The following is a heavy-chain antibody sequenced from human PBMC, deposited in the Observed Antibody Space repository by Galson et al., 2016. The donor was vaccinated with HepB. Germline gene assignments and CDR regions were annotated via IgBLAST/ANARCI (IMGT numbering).Heavy chain of an antibody. J-gene: IGHJ4*02. V-gene: IGHV3-7*03. CDR3: ARHHGSGSYWDYFDY. D-gene: IGHD3-10*01. CDR1: GFTFSSSG. Sequence: SLRLSCAASGFTFSSSGMHWVRQAPGKGLEWVANIKQDGSEKYYVDSVKGRFTISRDNAKNSLYLQMNSLRAEDAAVYYCARHHGSGSYWDYFDYWGQGTLVTVSS. CDR2: IKQDGSEK.